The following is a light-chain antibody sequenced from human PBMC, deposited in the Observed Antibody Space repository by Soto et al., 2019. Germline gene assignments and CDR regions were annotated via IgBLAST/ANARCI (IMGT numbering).Light chain of an antibody. V-gene: IGKV3-15*01. Sequence: EIVITQSPATLSVSPGERATLSCRASQSIGSNLAWYQHIPGQAPRVLIYGASTRATGIPARFSGSGSGTEFTLTISSLQSEDFAVYYCQQYDNWPRTFGPGTTVNI. CDR1: QSIGSN. J-gene: IGKJ3*01. CDR2: GAS. CDR3: QQYDNWPRT.